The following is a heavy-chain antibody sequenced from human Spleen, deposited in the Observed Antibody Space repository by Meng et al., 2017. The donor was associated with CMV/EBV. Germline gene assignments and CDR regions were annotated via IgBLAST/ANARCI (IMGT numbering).Heavy chain of an antibody. CDR3: AKHNSRVVIGGGVDY. D-gene: IGHD3-3*01. J-gene: IGHJ4*02. CDR2: ISSSSSYI. CDR1: GFTFSSYS. Sequence: GESLKISCAASGFTFSSYSMNWVRQAPGKGLEWVSSISSSSSYIYYADSVKGRFTISRDNAKNSLYLQMHSLRAEDTAMYYCAKHNSRVVIGGGVDYWGQGTLVTVSS. V-gene: IGHV3-21*04.